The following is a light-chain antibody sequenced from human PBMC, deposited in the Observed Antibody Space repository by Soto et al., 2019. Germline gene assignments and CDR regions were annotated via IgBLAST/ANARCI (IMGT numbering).Light chain of an antibody. CDR1: QSVSSSY. CDR3: QQYGSSPPYT. CDR2: GAS. V-gene: IGKV3-20*01. Sequence: EIVLTQAPGTLSLSPGERATLSCRASQSVSSSYLAWDQQKPGQAPRLLIYGASSRATGIPDGFSGSGSGTDFTLTLSRLEPEDFAVYYCQQYGSSPPYTVGQGTKLEIK. J-gene: IGKJ2*01.